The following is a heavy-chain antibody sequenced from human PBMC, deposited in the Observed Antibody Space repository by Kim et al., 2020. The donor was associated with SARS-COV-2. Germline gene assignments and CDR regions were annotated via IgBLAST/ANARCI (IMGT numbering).Heavy chain of an antibody. D-gene: IGHD6-13*01. J-gene: IGHJ4*02. CDR1: GFTFDDFA. CDR3: ARDGHAGYSSSWYPYTFDY. CDR2: IRSKVYGGTA. V-gene: IGHV3-49*04. Sequence: GGSLRLSCSGSGFTFDDFALSWVRQAPGKGLELVGFIRSKVYGGTAEFAASVKGRFTISRDASKSIAYLQMNSLKTDDTGVYYCARDGHAGYSSSWYPYTFDYWGQGPLVTLSS.